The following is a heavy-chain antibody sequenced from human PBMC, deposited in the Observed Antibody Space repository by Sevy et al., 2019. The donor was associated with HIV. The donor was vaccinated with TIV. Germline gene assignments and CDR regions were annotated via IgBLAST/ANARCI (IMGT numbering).Heavy chain of an antibody. D-gene: IGHD2-15*01. V-gene: IGHV4-59*01. Sequence: SETLSLTCTVSGGSISSYYWSWIRQPPGKGLEWIGYIYYSGSTNYNPSLKSRVTISVDTSKNQFSLKLSSVTAADTAVYYCAGGRGGQYCSGGSCYSYYYYGMDVWGQGTTVTVSS. CDR2: IYYSGST. CDR3: AGGRGGQYCSGGSCYSYYYYGMDV. CDR1: GGSISSYY. J-gene: IGHJ6*02.